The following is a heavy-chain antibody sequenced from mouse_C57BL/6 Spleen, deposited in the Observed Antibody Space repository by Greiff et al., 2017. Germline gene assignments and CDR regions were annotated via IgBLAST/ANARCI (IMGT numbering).Heavy chain of an antibody. V-gene: IGHV1-52*01. D-gene: IGHD1-1*01. Sequence: QVQLQQPGAELVRPGSSVKLSCKASGYTFTSYWMHWVKQRPIQGLEWIGNIDPSDSEAHYNQKFKDKATLTVDQSSSTAYMLLSSLTSEDSAVYYCARSDYYGSEDDWGQGTTLTGSS. J-gene: IGHJ2*01. CDR3: ARSDYYGSEDD. CDR1: GYTFTSYW. CDR2: IDPSDSEA.